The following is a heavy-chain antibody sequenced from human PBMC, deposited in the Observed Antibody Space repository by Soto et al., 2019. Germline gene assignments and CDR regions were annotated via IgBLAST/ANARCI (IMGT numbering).Heavy chain of an antibody. D-gene: IGHD2-2*02. Sequence: ASVKVSCKAACYTFAHYGINWVRQAPGQWLEWMGYVIAYNGNTHYAQKVQGRLTMTADTSTNTVYMELTSLTSDDTAVYFCARGNCGSATCYNHLGYFDFWGQGALVTVSS. CDR3: ARGNCGSATCYNHLGYFDF. V-gene: IGHV1-18*01. CDR1: CYTFAHYG. J-gene: IGHJ4*02. CDR2: VIAYNGNT.